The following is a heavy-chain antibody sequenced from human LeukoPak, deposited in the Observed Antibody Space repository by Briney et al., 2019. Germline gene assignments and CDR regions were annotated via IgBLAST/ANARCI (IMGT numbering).Heavy chain of an antibody. CDR2: IYSGDNT. D-gene: IGHD1-26*01. CDR3: ARKDVSGYVDY. CDR1: GFTVSSNY. J-gene: IGHJ4*02. V-gene: IGHV3-53*01. Sequence: GGSLRLSCAASGFTVSSNYMSWVRQAPGKGLEWVSVIYSGDNTYYADSVKGRFTISRDNSKKTLYLQLNSLRVEDTAVYYCARKDVSGYVDYWGQGTLVTVSS.